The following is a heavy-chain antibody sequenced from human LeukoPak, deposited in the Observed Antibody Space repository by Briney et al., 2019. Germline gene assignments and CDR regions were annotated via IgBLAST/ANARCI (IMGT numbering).Heavy chain of an antibody. V-gene: IGHV4-59*01. CDR3: ARVKYGDYYYYYMDV. CDR1: GGSISSYY. Sequence: SETLSLTCTVSGGSISSYYWNWLRQPPGKGLEWIGYIYYSGSTNYNPSLKSRVTISVDTSKNQFSLKLSSVTAADTAVYYCARVKYGDYYYYYMDVWGKGTTVTVSS. D-gene: IGHD4-17*01. CDR2: IYYSGST. J-gene: IGHJ6*03.